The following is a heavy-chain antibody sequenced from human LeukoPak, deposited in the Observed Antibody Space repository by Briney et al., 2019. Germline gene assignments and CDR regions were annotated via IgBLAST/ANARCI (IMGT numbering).Heavy chain of an antibody. V-gene: IGHV1-2*02. J-gene: IGHJ4*02. CDR1: GYTFTGYY. Sequence: ASVKVSCKASGYTFTGYYMHWVRQAPGQGLEWMGWINPNSGGTNYAQKFQGRVTMTRDTSISTAYMELSRLRSDDTAVYYCARDLQTRGNSEDYWGQGTLVTVSS. CDR2: INPNSGGT. D-gene: IGHD4-23*01. CDR3: ARDLQTRGNSEDY.